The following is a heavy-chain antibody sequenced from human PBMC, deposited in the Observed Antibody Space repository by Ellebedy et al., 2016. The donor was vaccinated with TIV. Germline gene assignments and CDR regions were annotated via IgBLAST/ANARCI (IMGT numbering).Heavy chain of an antibody. D-gene: IGHD3-22*01. CDR1: GFIFSAYW. CDR3: ARDLDYDSGGPISQY. V-gene: IGHV3-7*01. J-gene: IGHJ4*02. Sequence: GGSLRLSXAGSGFIFSAYWMTWLRQAPGKGLEWVANIRQDGGDMRYVDSVKGRFTISRDNARNSLHLQMNSLRVEDTAVYYCARDLDYDSGGPISQYWGQGTLVTVSS. CDR2: IRQDGGDM.